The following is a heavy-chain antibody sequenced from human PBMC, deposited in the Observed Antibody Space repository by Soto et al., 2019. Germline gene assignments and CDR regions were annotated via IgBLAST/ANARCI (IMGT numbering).Heavy chain of an antibody. CDR1: GGSITSSSW. V-gene: IGHV4-4*02. CDR3: ARGSSFWGDFYV. Sequence: QLQESGPGLVKPSGTLSLNCAVSGGSITSSSWWTWVRQSPRKGLEWIGEFYHAGSPNYNPSFESRVTILADRSKNFFSLTLTYVSAADTAMYYCARGSSFWGDFYVWGQGIMVTVSS. J-gene: IGHJ3*01. D-gene: IGHD7-27*01. CDR2: FYHAGSP.